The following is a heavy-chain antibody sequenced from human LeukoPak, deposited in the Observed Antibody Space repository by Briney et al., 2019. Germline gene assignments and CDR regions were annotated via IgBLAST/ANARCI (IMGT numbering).Heavy chain of an antibody. D-gene: IGHD6-13*01. Sequence: SETLSLTCTVSGGSISSYYWSWIRQPPGKGLEWIGYIYYSGSTNYNPSLKSRVTISVDTSKNQFSLKLSSVTAADTAVYYCARAAYSSSWCWFDPWGQGTLVTVSS. CDR2: IYYSGST. V-gene: IGHV4-59*01. CDR3: ARAAYSSSWCWFDP. CDR1: GGSISSYY. J-gene: IGHJ5*02.